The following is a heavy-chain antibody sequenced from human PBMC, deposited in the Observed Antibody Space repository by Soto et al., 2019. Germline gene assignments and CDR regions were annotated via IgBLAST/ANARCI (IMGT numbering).Heavy chain of an antibody. D-gene: IGHD2-15*01. V-gene: IGHV1-18*01. J-gene: IGHJ5*02. CDR1: GYTFTSYG. CDR3: AGGLLPFDP. Sequence: QVQLVQSGAEVKKPGASVKVSCKASGYTFTSYGISWVRQAPGQGLEWMGWINAYNGNTNYAQKLQGRVTMTTDPAPSAAYRELRSLRSDDTAVYYCAGGLLPFDPWGQGTRVTVSS. CDR2: INAYNGNT.